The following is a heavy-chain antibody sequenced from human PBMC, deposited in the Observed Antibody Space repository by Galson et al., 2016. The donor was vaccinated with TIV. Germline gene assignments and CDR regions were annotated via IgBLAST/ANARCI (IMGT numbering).Heavy chain of an antibody. V-gene: IGHV3-66*01. D-gene: IGHD4-11*01. J-gene: IGHJ4*02. Sequence: LRLSCAASGFPVSDNSLTWVRQAPGKGLAWVSIIHGDGRTYYAGAVRDRFTISRDNSKNTVYLQMNSLRAEDTAVYYCARDGRAEGDYNAWGDYWGQGALVTVSS. CDR3: ARDGRAEGDYNAWGDY. CDR2: IHGDGRT. CDR1: GFPVSDNS.